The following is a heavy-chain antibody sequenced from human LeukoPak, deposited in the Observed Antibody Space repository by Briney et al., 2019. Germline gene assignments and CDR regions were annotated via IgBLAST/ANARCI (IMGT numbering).Heavy chain of an antibody. J-gene: IGHJ6*02. D-gene: IGHD1-14*01. V-gene: IGHV4-59*01. Sequence: SETLSLTCTVSGGSISSYYWSWIRQPPRKGLDLIGYIYYSGSTNYNPSLKSRVTISVDTSKNQFSLKLSSVTAADTAVYYCGRGTGYYYYGMDVWGQGTTVTVSS. CDR2: IYYSGST. CDR3: GRGTGYYYYGMDV. CDR1: GGSISSYY.